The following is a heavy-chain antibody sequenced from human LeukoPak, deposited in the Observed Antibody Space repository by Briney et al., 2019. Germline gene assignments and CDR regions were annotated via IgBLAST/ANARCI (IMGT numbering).Heavy chain of an antibody. J-gene: IGHJ3*02. CDR1: GFTFSRFW. V-gene: IGHV3-7*01. D-gene: IGHD6-19*01. Sequence: GGSLRLSCAASGFTFSRFWMSWVRQAPGKGLEWVANIKQDGTEKYYLDSVKGRFTISRDNTKNSVYLQMNSLRVEDTAVYYCARSSLSKWLSYAFDIWGQGTMVTVSS. CDR3: ARSSLSKWLSYAFDI. CDR2: IKQDGTEK.